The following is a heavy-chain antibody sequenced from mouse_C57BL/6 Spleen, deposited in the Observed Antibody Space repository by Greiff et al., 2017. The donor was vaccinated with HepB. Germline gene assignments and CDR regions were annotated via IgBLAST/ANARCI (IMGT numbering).Heavy chain of an antibody. CDR3: TTGRSYAMDY. V-gene: IGHV14-4*01. CDR2: IDPENGDT. Sequence: EVKLMESGAELVRPGASVKLSCTASGFNIKDDYMHWVKQRPEQGLEWIGWIDPENGDTEYASKFQGKATITADTSSNTAYLQLSSLTSEDTAVYYCTTGRSYAMDYWGQGTSVTVSS. CDR1: GFNIKDDY. J-gene: IGHJ4*01.